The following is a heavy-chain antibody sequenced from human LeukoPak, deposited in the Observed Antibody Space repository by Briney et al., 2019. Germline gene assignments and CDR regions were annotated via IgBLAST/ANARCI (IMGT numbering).Heavy chain of an antibody. J-gene: IGHJ4*02. CDR1: GFTFSSYS. CDR3: AREPQWLSMGFDY. D-gene: IGHD6-19*01. Sequence: PGGSLRLSCAASGFTFSSYSMNWVRQAPGKGLEWVSYISSSSSNIYYADSVKGRFTIARDNAKNSLYLQMNSLRAEDTAVYYCAREPQWLSMGFDYWGQGTLVTVSS. V-gene: IGHV3-48*04. CDR2: ISSSSSNI.